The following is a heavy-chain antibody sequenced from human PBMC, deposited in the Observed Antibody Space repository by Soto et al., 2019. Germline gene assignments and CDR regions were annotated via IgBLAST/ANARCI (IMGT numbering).Heavy chain of an antibody. CDR3: ARERTTYSSSSEIHP. Sequence: ASVKVSCKASGYTFTSYAMHWVRQAPGQRLEWMGWINAGNGNTKYSQKFQGRVTITRDTSASTAYMELSSLRSEDTAVYYCARERTTYSSSSEIHPWGQGTLVTVSS. CDR1: GYTFTSYA. J-gene: IGHJ5*02. D-gene: IGHD6-6*01. V-gene: IGHV1-3*01. CDR2: INAGNGNT.